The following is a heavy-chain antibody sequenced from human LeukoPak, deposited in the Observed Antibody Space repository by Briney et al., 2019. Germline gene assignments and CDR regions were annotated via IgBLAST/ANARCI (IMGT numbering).Heavy chain of an antibody. V-gene: IGHV4-34*01. CDR2: VNHSGST. CDR3: ARVMTTVTTCKTYSYVMEV. D-gene: IGHD4-17*01. CDR1: GGSVSGSY. Sequence: ETLFLTCAVSGGSVSGSYWTWIRQPPGQGLEWIGEVNHSGSTNYNPSLKRRVTISLDTSKNKFSLRLSSVTAADTAVYYCARVMTTVTTCKTYSYVMEVWGQGTPV. J-gene: IGHJ6*02.